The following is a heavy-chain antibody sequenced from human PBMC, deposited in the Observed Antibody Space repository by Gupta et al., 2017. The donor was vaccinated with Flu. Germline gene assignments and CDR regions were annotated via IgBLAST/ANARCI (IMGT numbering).Heavy chain of an antibody. CDR2: INPSGGST. V-gene: IGHV1-46*01. D-gene: IGHD5-24*01. CDR3: ARVLTPVEMATNNSIDY. CDR1: GYTFTSYY. J-gene: IGHJ4*02. Sequence: QVQLVQSGAEVKKPGASVKVSCKASGYTFTSYYMHWVRQAPGQGLEWMGIINPSGGSTSYAQKFQGRVTMTRDTSTSTVYMELSSLRSEDTAVYYCARVLTPVEMATNNSIDYWGQGTLVTVSS.